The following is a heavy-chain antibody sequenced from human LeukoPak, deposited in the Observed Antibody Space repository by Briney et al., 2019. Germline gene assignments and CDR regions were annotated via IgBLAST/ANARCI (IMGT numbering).Heavy chain of an antibody. J-gene: IGHJ6*02. CDR2: INPNSGGT. D-gene: IGHD4-23*01. CDR1: GYTFTVYY. Sequence: ASVKLSCKASGYTFTVYYMHWVRQAPGQGLEWMGWINPNSGGTNYAQKFQGWVTMTRDTSISTAYMELSRLRSDDTAVYYCARDTSGGLYGMDVWGQGTTVTVSS. CDR3: ARDTSGGLYGMDV. V-gene: IGHV1-2*04.